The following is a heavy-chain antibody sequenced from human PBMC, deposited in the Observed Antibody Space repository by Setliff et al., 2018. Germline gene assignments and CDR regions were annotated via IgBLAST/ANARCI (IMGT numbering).Heavy chain of an antibody. V-gene: IGHV4-4*08. Sequence: SETLSLTCTVSGGSISSYYWSWIRQPPGKGLEWIGYIYTRGSTNYNPSLRSRVTISGDTSSNQFSLNLNSVTAADTAVYYCARDPASPAAAGGWFDPWGQGTLVTVSS. J-gene: IGHJ5*02. CDR3: ARDPASPAAAGGWFDP. CDR1: GGSISSYY. D-gene: IGHD6-13*01. CDR2: IYTRGST.